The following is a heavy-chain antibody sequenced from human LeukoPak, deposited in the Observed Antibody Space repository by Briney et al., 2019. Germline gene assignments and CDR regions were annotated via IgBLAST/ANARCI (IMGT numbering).Heavy chain of an antibody. CDR1: GGSISSGDYY. V-gene: IGHV4-39*07. D-gene: IGHD3-22*01. Sequence: SQTLSLTCTVSGGSISSGDYYWSWIRQPPGKGPEWIGSIYHSGSTYYNPSLKSRVTISVDTSKNQFSLKLSSVTAADTAVYYCAKSTYYYDTFVNAFDLWGQGTVVTVSS. J-gene: IGHJ3*01. CDR2: IYHSGST. CDR3: AKSTYYYDTFVNAFDL.